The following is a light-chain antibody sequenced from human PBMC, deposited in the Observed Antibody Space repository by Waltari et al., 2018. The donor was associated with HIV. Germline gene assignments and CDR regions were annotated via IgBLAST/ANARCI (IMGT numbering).Light chain of an antibody. CDR1: NAHSDYA. CDR2: LNSDGSH. J-gene: IGLJ2*01. Sequence: QLLLTQSPSASASLGASVRLTCTLSNAHSDYAIPWHQQQPEKGPRFLMRLNSDGSHNKGDGISDRFSGSSSGAERYLTISSLQAEDEGDYHCQTWGAGIQVFGGGTKLTVL. V-gene: IGLV4-69*01. CDR3: QTWGAGIQV.